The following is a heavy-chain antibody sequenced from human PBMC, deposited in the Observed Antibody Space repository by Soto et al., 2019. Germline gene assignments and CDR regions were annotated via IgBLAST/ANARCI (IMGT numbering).Heavy chain of an antibody. V-gene: IGHV3-30*18. D-gene: IGHD1-26*01. CDR3: AKVVFSLSSTYYYFYGIDV. CDR1: GFTFSNYG. Sequence: QVQLVESGGGVVQPGRSLRLSCAASGFTFSNYGMHWVRQAPGKGLEWVAVISYDGSNKYHADSVRGRFIISRDNSKNTLYVQMNSLRAEHTAVYYCAKVVFSLSSTYYYFYGIDVWGQGTTVTVSS. CDR2: ISYDGSNK. J-gene: IGHJ6*02.